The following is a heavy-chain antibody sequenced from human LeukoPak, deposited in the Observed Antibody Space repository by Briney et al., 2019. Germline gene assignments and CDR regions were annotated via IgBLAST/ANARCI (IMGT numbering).Heavy chain of an antibody. D-gene: IGHD6-19*01. Sequence: GGSLRLSCAASGFTFSSYSMNWVRQAPGKGLEWISSISSSSSYIYYADPVKGRFTISRDNAKNSLYLQMSSLRAQHTAVYYCARYGIAVAGPNWFDRWGEGTLVTVSS. V-gene: IGHV3-21*01. CDR1: GFTFSSYS. J-gene: IGHJ5*01. CDR2: ISSSSSYI. CDR3: ARYGIAVAGPNWFDR.